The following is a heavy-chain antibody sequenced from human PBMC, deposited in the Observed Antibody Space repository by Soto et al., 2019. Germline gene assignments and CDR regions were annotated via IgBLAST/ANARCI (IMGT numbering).Heavy chain of an antibody. CDR1: GFSLSTSGMC. CDR2: IDWDDDK. CDR3: ARILNTYNWNDRYYYYYGMDV. V-gene: IGHV2-70*01. Sequence: SGPTLVNPTQTLTLTCTFSGFSLSTSGMCVSWIRQPPGKALEWLALIDWDDDKYYSTSLKTRLTISKDTSKNQVVLTMTNMGPVDTATYYCARILNTYNWNDRYYYYYGMDVWGKGTTVTVSS. J-gene: IGHJ6*04. D-gene: IGHD1-1*01.